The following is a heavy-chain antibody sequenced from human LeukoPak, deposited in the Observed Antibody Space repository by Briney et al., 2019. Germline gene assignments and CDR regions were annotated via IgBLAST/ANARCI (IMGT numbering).Heavy chain of an antibody. V-gene: IGHV4-34*01. CDR2: INHSGST. D-gene: IGHD3-22*01. CDR3: ARGINDSSGYYFFDY. Sequence: SETLSLTCAVYGGSFSGYYWSWIRQPPGKGLEWIGEINHSGSTNYNPSLKSRVTISVDTSKNQFSLKLSSVTAADTAVYYCARGINDSSGYYFFDYWGQGTLVTVSS. CDR1: GGSFSGYY. J-gene: IGHJ4*02.